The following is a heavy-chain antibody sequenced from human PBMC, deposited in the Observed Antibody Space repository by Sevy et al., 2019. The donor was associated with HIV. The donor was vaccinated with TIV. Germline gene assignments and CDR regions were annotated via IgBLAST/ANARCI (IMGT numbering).Heavy chain of an antibody. CDR3: ARGGGCHGTNCYYPDR. V-gene: IGHV3-21*01. J-gene: IGHJ4*02. CDR2: ISARST. CDR1: GFTFSTHI. D-gene: IGHD2-2*01. Sequence: GGSLRLSCAASGFTFSTHIMNWIRQAPGKGLQWVSSISARSTDYADSVKGRFTISRDDAKSSLYLQMNSLTVEDTSVYFCARGGGCHGTNCYYPDRWGQGTLVTVSS.